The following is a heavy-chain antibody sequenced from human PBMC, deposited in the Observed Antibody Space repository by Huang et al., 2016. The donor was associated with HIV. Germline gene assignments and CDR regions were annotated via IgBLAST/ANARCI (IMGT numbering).Heavy chain of an antibody. CDR2: IYYSGGT. CDR1: GGSMSSYY. V-gene: IGHV4-59*01. CDR3: ASASIAARRWFDP. Sequence: QVQLQESGPGLVKPSETLSLTCTVSGGSMSSYYWSWIRQPPGKGLEWIGYIYYSGGTNYNPSLKSRVTISVDTSKSQFSLRLSSVTAADTAVYYCASASIAARRWFDPWGQGSLVTVSS. D-gene: IGHD6-6*01. J-gene: IGHJ5*02.